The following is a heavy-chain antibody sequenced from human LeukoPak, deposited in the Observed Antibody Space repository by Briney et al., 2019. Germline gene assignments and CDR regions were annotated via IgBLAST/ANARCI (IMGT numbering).Heavy chain of an antibody. CDR1: GFTFSSYG. V-gene: IGHV3-30*02. J-gene: IGHJ4*02. Sequence: GGSLRLSCAASGFTFSSYGMHWVRQAPGKGLEWVAFIRYDGSNKYYADSVKGRFTISRDNSKNTLYLQMNSLRAEDTAVYYCAKDAMGAPYSSSSGLDYWGQGTLVTVSS. CDR3: AKDAMGAPYSSSSGLDY. CDR2: IRYDGSNK. D-gene: IGHD6-6*01.